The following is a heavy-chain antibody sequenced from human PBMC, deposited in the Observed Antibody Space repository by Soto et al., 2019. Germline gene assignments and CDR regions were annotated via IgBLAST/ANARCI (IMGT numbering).Heavy chain of an antibody. D-gene: IGHD3-16*01. Sequence: SETLSLTCTVAGGSISSYSWSWIRQPPGKGLEWIGYIYYSGSTNYNPSLKSRVTISVDTSKNQFSLKLSSVTAADTAVYYCARSTYYDYIWGSYISDAFDIWGQGTMVTVSS. CDR2: IYYSGST. J-gene: IGHJ3*02. V-gene: IGHV4-59*01. CDR1: GGSISSYS. CDR3: ARSTYYDYIWGSYISDAFDI.